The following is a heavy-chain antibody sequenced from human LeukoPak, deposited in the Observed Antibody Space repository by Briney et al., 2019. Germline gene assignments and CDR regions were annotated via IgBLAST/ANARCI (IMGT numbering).Heavy chain of an antibody. CDR1: GFTFSSYA. J-gene: IGHJ4*02. Sequence: AGGSLRLSCAASGFTFSSYAMSWVRQAPGKGLEWVSATSGSGGSTYYADSVKGRFTISRDNSKNTLYLQMNSLRAEDTAVYYCARADSGSYYTGLFDYWGQGTLVTVSS. CDR3: ARADSGSYYTGLFDY. V-gene: IGHV3-23*01. CDR2: TSGSGGST. D-gene: IGHD1-26*01.